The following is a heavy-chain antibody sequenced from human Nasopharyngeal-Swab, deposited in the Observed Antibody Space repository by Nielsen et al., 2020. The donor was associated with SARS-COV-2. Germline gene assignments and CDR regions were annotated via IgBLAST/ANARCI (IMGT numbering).Heavy chain of an antibody. V-gene: IGHV4-34*01. Sequence: RQAPGKGLEWIGEINHSGSTNYNPSLKSRVTISVDTSKNQFSLKLSSVTAADTAVYYCARVTGDRDVWGQGTTVTGSS. CDR2: INHSGST. D-gene: IGHD3-16*01. J-gene: IGHJ6*02. CDR3: ARVTGDRDV.